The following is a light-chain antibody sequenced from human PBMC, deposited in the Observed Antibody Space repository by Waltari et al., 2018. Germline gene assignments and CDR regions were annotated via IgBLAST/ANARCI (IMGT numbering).Light chain of an antibody. CDR1: QSVLYNSNNKNH. Sequence: DIVMTQSPDSLAVSLGARATINCKSSQSVLYNSNNKNHLAWYQQKPGKPPKLLIYWASTRESGVPDRFSGSGSGTDFTLTITSLQAEDVAVYYCQQHYSSPPTFGQGTKVEIK. J-gene: IGKJ1*01. V-gene: IGKV4-1*01. CDR2: WAS. CDR3: QQHYSSPPT.